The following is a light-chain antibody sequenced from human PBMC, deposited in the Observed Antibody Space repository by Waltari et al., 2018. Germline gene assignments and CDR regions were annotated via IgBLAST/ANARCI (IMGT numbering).Light chain of an antibody. CDR1: SNSGGTSNH. CDR2: EFT. Sequence: QPALTQPASVSGSPGQSITIPCPGTSNSGGTSNHVCWYQQHPGKAPKLIISEFTGRPSGVSDRFSGSKSGNTASLTISGLQAEDEADYYCLSYTSSITFVFGGGTKVRVL. J-gene: IGLJ2*01. CDR3: LSYTSSITFV. V-gene: IGLV2-23*02.